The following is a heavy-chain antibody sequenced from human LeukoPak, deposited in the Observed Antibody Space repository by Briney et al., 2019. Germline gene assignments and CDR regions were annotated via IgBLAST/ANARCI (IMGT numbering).Heavy chain of an antibody. J-gene: IGHJ5*02. Sequence: GGSLRLSCAASGFTFSSYAMSWVRQAPGKGLEWVSAISGSGGSTYYADSVKGRFTISRDNSKNTLYLQMNSLRAEDTAVYYCARVSVLLWFGELLYNWFDPWGQGTLVTVSS. CDR1: GFTFSSYA. CDR2: ISGSGGST. D-gene: IGHD3-10*01. V-gene: IGHV3-23*01. CDR3: ARVSVLLWFGELLYNWFDP.